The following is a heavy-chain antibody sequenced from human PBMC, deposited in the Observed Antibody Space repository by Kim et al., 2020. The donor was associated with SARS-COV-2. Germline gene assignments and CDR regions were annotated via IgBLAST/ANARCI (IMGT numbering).Heavy chain of an antibody. CDR1: GFTFSSYS. D-gene: IGHD3-9*01. Sequence: GGSLRLSCAASGFTFSSYSMNWVRQAPGKGLEWVSSISSSSSYIYYADSVKGRFTISRDNAKNSLYLQMNSLRAEDTAVYYCASADWGYFDYWGQRTLVTVSP. J-gene: IGHJ4*02. CDR3: ASADWGYFDY. V-gene: IGHV3-21*01. CDR2: ISSSSSYI.